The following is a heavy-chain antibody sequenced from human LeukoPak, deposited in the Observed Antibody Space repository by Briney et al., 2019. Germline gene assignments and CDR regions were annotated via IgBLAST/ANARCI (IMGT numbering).Heavy chain of an antibody. D-gene: IGHD6-13*01. J-gene: IGHJ4*02. CDR3: ARGVYIAAAQYGY. V-gene: IGHV4-59*01. CDR2: YYSGTT. CDR1: GGSISSYY. Sequence: PSETLSLTCTVSGGSISSYYWSWIRQPQGRDWSGLGIYYSGTTNYNPSLKSRVTISVDTSKNQFSLKLSSVTAADTAVYYCARGVYIAAAQYGYRGQGTLVTVSS.